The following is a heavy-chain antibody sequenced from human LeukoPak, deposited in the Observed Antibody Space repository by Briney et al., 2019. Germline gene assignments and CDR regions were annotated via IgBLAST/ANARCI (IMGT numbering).Heavy chain of an antibody. Sequence: PSETLSLTCTVSGGSISSYYWSWIRQPAGKGLEWIGRIYTSGSTNYNPSLKSRVTMSVDTSKNQFSLKLSPVTAADTAVYYCARDCSGGSCYYAFDIWGQGTMVTVSS. CDR3: ARDCSGGSCYYAFDI. J-gene: IGHJ3*02. CDR2: IYTSGST. CDR1: GGSISSYY. D-gene: IGHD2-15*01. V-gene: IGHV4-4*07.